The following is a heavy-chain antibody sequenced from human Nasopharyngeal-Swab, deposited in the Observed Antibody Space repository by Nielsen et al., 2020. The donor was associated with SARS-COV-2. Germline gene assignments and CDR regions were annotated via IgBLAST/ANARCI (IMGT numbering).Heavy chain of an antibody. D-gene: IGHD3-9*01. CDR3: TRDVNGYDDILTGFYRDYYYYMDV. CDR2: IYSSGNA. V-gene: IGHV4-4*07. J-gene: IGHJ6*02. CDR1: GGSFSGYY. Sequence: SETLSLTCAVYGGSFSGYYWSWVRRPAGKGLEWIGRIYSSGNANYNPSLKSRLIMSLDTSTNQFSLKLSSVTAADTAVYYCTRDVNGYDDILTGFYRDYYYYMDVWGQGTPVTVTS.